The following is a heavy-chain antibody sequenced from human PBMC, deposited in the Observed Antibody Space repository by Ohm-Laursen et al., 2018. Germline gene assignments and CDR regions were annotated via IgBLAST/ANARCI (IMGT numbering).Heavy chain of an antibody. CDR2: MSPKNDNT. CDR3: ARGVDAGVDY. CDR1: GYTFTSLD. D-gene: IGHD1-26*01. Sequence: GASVKVSCKASGYTFTSLDINWVRQATGQGLEWMGWMSPKNDNTGYAQKFQGRVTMTRDTSINTAYMELSSLTSEDTAVYYCARGVDAGVDYWGQGTLVTVSS. V-gene: IGHV1-8*01. J-gene: IGHJ4*02.